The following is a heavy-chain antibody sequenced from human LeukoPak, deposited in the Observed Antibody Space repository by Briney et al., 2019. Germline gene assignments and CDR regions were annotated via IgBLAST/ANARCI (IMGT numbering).Heavy chain of an antibody. CDR2: IDSDGYST. V-gene: IGHV3-74*01. Sequence: PGGSLRLSCAASRFTFNTYWMDWVRQAPGKGLVWVSRIDSDGYSTAYADSVKGRFTISRDNAKNTLYLQMNGLRPEDTAVYYCASEGTTGTTWGPDFWGEGTLVTVSS. CDR1: RFTFNTYW. J-gene: IGHJ4*02. D-gene: IGHD1-1*01. CDR3: ASEGTTGTTWGPDF.